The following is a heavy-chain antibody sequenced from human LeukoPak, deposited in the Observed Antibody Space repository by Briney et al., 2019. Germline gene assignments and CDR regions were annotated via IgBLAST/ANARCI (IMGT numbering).Heavy chain of an antibody. V-gene: IGHV4-59*01. J-gene: IGHJ4*02. CDR2: IYYSGST. CDR3: ARKNKKWELPFDY. D-gene: IGHD1-26*01. CDR1: GGSISSYY. Sequence: SATLSLTCTVSGGSISSYYWSWIRQPPGKGLEWIGYIYYSGSTNYNPSLKSRVTISVDTSKNQFSLKLSSVTAADTAVYYCARKNKKWELPFDYWGQGTLVTVSS.